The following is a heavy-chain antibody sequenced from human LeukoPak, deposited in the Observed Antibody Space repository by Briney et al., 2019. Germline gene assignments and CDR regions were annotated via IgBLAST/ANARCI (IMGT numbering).Heavy chain of an antibody. J-gene: IGHJ5*02. CDR2: INPNSGGT. CDR3: ARPNYDFWSGYPNWFDP. V-gene: IGHV1-2*02. CDR1: GYTFTVYY. Sequence: ASVKVACKASGYTFTVYYMHWVRQAPGQGLEWMGWINPNSGGTNYAQKFQGRVTMTRDTSIGTAYMELSRLRSDDTAVYYCARPNYDFWSGYPNWFDPWGQGTLVTVSS. D-gene: IGHD3-3*01.